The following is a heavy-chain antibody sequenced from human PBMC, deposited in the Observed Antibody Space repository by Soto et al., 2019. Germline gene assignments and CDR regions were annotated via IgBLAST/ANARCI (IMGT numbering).Heavy chain of an antibody. J-gene: IGHJ6*02. Sequence: ASVKVSCKASGYTFTSYGISWVRQAPGQGLERMGWISAYNGNTNYAQKLQGRVTMTTDTSTSTAYMELRSLRSDDTAVYYCAREYSSGWYGEDYYYYGMDVWGQGTTVTVSS. D-gene: IGHD6-19*01. CDR3: AREYSSGWYGEDYYYYGMDV. V-gene: IGHV1-18*01. CDR1: GYTFTSYG. CDR2: ISAYNGNT.